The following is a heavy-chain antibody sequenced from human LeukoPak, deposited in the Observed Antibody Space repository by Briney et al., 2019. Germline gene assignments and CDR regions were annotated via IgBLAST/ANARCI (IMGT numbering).Heavy chain of an antibody. V-gene: IGHV4-4*07. J-gene: IGHJ6*03. Sequence: PSETLSLTCTVSGGSISSYYWSWIRQPAGKGLEWIGRIYTSGSTNYNPSLKSRVTMSVDTSKNQFSLKLSSVTAADTAVYYCAKSPMVRGAYFYYYYMDVWGKGTTVTVSS. CDR3: AKSPMVRGAYFYYYYMDV. CDR2: IYTSGST. D-gene: IGHD3-10*01. CDR1: GGSISSYY.